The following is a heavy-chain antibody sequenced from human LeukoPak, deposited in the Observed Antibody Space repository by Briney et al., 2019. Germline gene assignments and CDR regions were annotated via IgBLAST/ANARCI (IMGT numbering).Heavy chain of an antibody. D-gene: IGHD6-6*01. V-gene: IGHV4-39*01. CDR3: ASLASIDSDY. J-gene: IGHJ4*02. Sequence: SETLSLTCTVSGGSISSYYWGWIRQPPGKGLEWIGSIYYSGSTYYNPSLKSRVTISVDTSKNQFSLKLSSVTAADTAVYYCASLASIDSDYWGQGTLVTVSS. CDR2: IYYSGST. CDR1: GGSISSYY.